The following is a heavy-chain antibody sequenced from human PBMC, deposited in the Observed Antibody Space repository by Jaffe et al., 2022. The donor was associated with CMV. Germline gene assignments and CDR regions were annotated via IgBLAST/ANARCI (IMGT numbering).Heavy chain of an antibody. Sequence: QVQLVQSGAEVKKSGSSVKVSCKASGGTFSNSAISWVRQAPGQGLEWMGRIIPIVGTGNYAQRFQGRVTITADKSTSTAYMELSSLRSEDTAVYYCARGASMRIFGVASFDYWGQGTPVTVFS. CDR2: IIPIVGTG. V-gene: IGHV1-69*06. CDR3: ARGASMRIFGVASFDY. CDR1: GGTFSNSA. J-gene: IGHJ4*02. D-gene: IGHD3-3*02.